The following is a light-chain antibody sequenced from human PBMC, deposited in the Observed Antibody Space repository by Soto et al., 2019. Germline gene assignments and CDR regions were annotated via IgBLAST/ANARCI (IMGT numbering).Light chain of an antibody. Sequence: ETVLTQSPGTLSLSPGERATLSCRASQSVSSNYLAWYQHIPGQAPRLLIYGASTRATGIPDRFSGSGSGTEFTLTISSLQPDDFATYYCQQYNTHRTFGQGSKVEIK. CDR2: GAS. CDR3: QQYNTHRT. CDR1: QSVSSNY. V-gene: IGKV3-20*01. J-gene: IGKJ1*01.